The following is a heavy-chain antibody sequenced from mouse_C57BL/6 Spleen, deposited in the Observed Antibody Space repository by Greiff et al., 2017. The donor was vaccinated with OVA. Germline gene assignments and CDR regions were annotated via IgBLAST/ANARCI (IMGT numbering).Heavy chain of an antibody. V-gene: IGHV1-5*01. CDR3: TREYITTVVATNFDY. D-gene: IGHD1-1*01. CDR2: IYPGNSDT. CDR1: GYTFTSYW. Sequence: EVQLQQSGTVLARPGASVKMSCKTSGYTFTSYWMHWVKQRPGQGLEWIGAIYPGNSDTSYNQKFKGKAKLTAVTSASTAYMELSSLTNEDSAVYYCTREYITTVVATNFDYWGQGTTLTVSS. J-gene: IGHJ2*01.